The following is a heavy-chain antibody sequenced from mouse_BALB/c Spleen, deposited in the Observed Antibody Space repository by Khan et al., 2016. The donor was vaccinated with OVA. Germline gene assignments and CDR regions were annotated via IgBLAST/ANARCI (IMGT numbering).Heavy chain of an antibody. CDR3: TRRWTARATLWFAY. V-gene: IGHV1S81*02. D-gene: IGHD3-2*01. Sequence: QVRLQQSGAELVKPGASVKLSCKASGYTFTSYYMYWLKQRPGQGLEWIGEINPSNGGTNFNEKFKSKATLTVDKSSSTAYMQLSSLTSKDSAVYYCTRRWTARATLWFAYWGQGTLVTVSA. CDR2: INPSNGGT. CDR1: GYTFTSYY. J-gene: IGHJ3*01.